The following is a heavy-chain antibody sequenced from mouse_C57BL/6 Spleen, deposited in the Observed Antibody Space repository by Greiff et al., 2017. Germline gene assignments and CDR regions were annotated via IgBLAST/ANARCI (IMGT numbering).Heavy chain of an antibody. CDR2: IYPGDGDT. Sequence: QVQLQQSGAELVKPGASVKISCKASGYAFSSYWMNWVKQRPGKGLEWIGQIYPGDGDTNYNGKFKGKATLTADKSSSTAYMQLSSLTSEDSAVYVCARLGLRYYCCDYWGQGTTLTVSS. J-gene: IGHJ2*01. V-gene: IGHV1-80*01. CDR3: ARLGLRYYCCDY. D-gene: IGHD1-1*01. CDR1: GYAFSSYW.